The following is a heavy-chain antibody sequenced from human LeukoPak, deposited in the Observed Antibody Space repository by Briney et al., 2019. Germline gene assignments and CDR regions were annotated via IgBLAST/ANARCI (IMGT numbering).Heavy chain of an antibody. Sequence: PGGSLRLSCAASGFTFSSYWMSWVRQAPGKGLEWVANIKQDGSEIYYVDSVKGRFTISRDNAKNSLYLQMNSLRAEDTAVYYCAREPCSGGSCYHYFDYWGQGTLVTVSS. CDR1: GFTFSSYW. CDR3: AREPCSGGSCYHYFDY. D-gene: IGHD2-15*01. V-gene: IGHV3-7*01. CDR2: IKQDGSEI. J-gene: IGHJ4*02.